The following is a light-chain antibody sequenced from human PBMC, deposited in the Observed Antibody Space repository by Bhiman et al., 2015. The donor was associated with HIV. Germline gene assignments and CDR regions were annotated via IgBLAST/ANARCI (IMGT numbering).Light chain of an antibody. CDR2: AVT. Sequence: QSALTQPRSVSGSPGQSVTISCTGTSSDVGDYNYVSWYQQHPGKAPKLIVYAVTQRPSGVPDRFSGSKSGTSASLAISGLQAEDEADYYCAAWDGSLNGPVFGGGTKLTVL. CDR1: SSDVGDYNY. V-gene: IGLV2-11*01. CDR3: AAWDGSLNGPV. J-gene: IGLJ3*02.